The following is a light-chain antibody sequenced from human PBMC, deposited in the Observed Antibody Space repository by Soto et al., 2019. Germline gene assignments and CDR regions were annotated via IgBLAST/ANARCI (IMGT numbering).Light chain of an antibody. Sequence: QSVLTQPPSVSGAPRQRVTISCSGSSSNIGSNAVNWYQQFPGKAPKLLSYYDDLVASGVSARFADSKSGTSASLAISGLQSEDEADYYCTAWDDSTKSHVFGTGTKVPVL. CDR2: YDD. J-gene: IGLJ1*01. CDR3: TAWDDSTKSHV. V-gene: IGLV1-36*01. CDR1: SSNIGSNA.